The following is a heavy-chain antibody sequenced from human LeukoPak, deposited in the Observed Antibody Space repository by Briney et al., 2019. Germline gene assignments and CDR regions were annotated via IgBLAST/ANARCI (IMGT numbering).Heavy chain of an antibody. Sequence: GASVKVSCKASGYTFTGYYMHWVRQAPGQGLEWMGWINPNSGGTNYAQKFQGRVTMTRDTSISTAYMELSRLRSEDTAVYYCARLSLLESPFYYYYYYMDVWGKGTTVTVSS. CDR2: INPNSGGT. CDR1: GYTFTGYY. J-gene: IGHJ6*03. D-gene: IGHD1-1*01. CDR3: ARLSLLESPFYYYYYYMDV. V-gene: IGHV1-2*02.